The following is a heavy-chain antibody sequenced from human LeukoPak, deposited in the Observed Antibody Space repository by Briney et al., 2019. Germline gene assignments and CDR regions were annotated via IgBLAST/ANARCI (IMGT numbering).Heavy chain of an antibody. CDR1: GFTFSSYW. CDR2: ISSSGRNI. V-gene: IGHV3-48*04. CDR3: ARDLVQLWSKDF. D-gene: IGHD5-18*01. J-gene: IGHJ4*02. Sequence: GGSLRLSCAASGFTFSSYWMSWVRQAPGKGLEWVSYISSSGRNIYYADSVKGRLTISRDNAKNSLYLQMNSLRAEDTAVYYCARDLVQLWSKDFWGQGTLVTVSS.